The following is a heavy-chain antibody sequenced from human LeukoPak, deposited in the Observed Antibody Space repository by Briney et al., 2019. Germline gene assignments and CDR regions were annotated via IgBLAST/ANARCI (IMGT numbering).Heavy chain of an antibody. J-gene: IGHJ4*02. Sequence: GGSLRLSCAASGFTFSNAWMSWVRQAPGKGLEWIGRIKSKIDGGATDYAAPVKGRFTISRDDSKNTLYLQMNSLKTEDTAVYYCTSSGTSGAGDFDYWGQGTLVTVSS. V-gene: IGHV3-15*01. D-gene: IGHD1-26*01. CDR1: GFTFSNAW. CDR2: IKSKIDGGAT. CDR3: TSSGTSGAGDFDY.